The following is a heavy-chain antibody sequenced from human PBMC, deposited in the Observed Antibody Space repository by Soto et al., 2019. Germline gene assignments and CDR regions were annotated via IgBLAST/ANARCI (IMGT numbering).Heavy chain of an antibody. CDR1: GFTFSIPR. CDR3: ARDGYSTSSDWTWFDP. Sequence: GGSMSLSCSASGFTFSIPRRNWVRQAPGKGLEWVSYISSGSTTIFYADSVEGRFTISRDNAKNSLFLQMDTLRDEDTAVYYCARDGYSTSSDWTWFDPRGQGTLVTVSS. D-gene: IGHD6-6*01. J-gene: IGHJ5*02. V-gene: IGHV3-48*02. CDR2: ISSGSTTI.